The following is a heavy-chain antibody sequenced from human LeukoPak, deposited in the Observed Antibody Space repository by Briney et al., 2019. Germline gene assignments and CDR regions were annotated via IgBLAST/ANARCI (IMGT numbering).Heavy chain of an antibody. CDR2: ISYDGSNK. CDR3: ARTGIVGATHYYFDY. J-gene: IGHJ4*02. CDR1: GFTFSSYA. D-gene: IGHD1-26*01. Sequence: PGGSLRLSCAASGFTFSSYAMHWVRQAPGKGLEWVAVISYDGSNKYYADSVKGRFTISRDNSKNTLYLQMNSLRAEDTAVYYCARTGIVGATHYYFDYWGQETLVTVSS. V-gene: IGHV3-30-3*01.